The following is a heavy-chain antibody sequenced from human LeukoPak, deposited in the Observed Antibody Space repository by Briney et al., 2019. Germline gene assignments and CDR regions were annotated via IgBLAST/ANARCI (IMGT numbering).Heavy chain of an antibody. J-gene: IGHJ4*02. D-gene: IGHD6-19*01. CDR3: ARGSSGWYWAFDY. V-gene: IGHV3-48*03. Sequence: GGSLRLSCAASGFTFSSYEMNWVRQAPGKGLEWVSYISGSGSTAYYADSVKGRFTISRDNAKNSLYLQMNSLRAEDTAVYYCARGSSGWYWAFDYWGQGTLVTVSS. CDR2: ISGSGSTA. CDR1: GFTFSSYE.